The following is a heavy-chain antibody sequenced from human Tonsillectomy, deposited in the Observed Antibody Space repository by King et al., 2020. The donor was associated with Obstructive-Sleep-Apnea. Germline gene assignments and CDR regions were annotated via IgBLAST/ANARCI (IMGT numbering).Heavy chain of an antibody. J-gene: IGHJ4*02. CDR2: IKSKADGGTI. CDR1: GFTFSNAW. D-gene: IGHD4-17*01. CDR3: TVSYDYGDY. V-gene: IGHV3-15*01. Sequence: VQLVESGGGLVKPGGSLRLSCAASGFTFSNAWMNWVRQAPGKGLEWVGRIKSKADGGTIDYGALVKGRFTISRDDSKNTLYLQMNNLKTEDTAVYYCTVSYDYGDYWGQGTLVTVSS.